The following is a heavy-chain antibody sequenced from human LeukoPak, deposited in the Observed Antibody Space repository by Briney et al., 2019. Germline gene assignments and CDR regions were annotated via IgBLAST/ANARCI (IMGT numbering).Heavy chain of an antibody. Sequence: SDTLSLTCAVYGGSFSGYYWSWIRQPPGKGLEWIGEINHSGSTNYNPSLKSRVTISVDTSKNQFSLKLSSVTAADTAVYYCARVGSRGFGYWGQGTLVTVSS. V-gene: IGHV4-34*01. J-gene: IGHJ4*02. CDR1: GGSFSGYY. CDR3: ARVGSRGFGY. CDR2: INHSGST. D-gene: IGHD3-10*01.